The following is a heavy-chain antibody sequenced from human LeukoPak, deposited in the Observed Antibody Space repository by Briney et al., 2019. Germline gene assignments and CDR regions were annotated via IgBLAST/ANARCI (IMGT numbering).Heavy chain of an antibody. CDR2: IYYSGSS. Sequence: SETLSLTCTVSGGSISSDYFWGWIRQPPGKGLESIGNIYYSGSSYYNPSLKSRVTISVDTSKNQFSLKLSSVTAADTAVYYCVRRGAAGYWYFDLWGRGTLVTVSS. V-gene: IGHV4-39*01. J-gene: IGHJ2*01. CDR1: GGSISSDYF. D-gene: IGHD6-13*01. CDR3: VRRGAAGYWYFDL.